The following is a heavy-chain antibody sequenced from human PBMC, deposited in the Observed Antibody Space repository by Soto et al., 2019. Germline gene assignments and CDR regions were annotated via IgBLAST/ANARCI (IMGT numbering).Heavy chain of an antibody. D-gene: IGHD3-16*01. CDR3: ARDLGGSHDY. CDR1: GFTFSTYW. Sequence: EVQLVESGGGLLQPGGSLRLSCAASGFTFSTYWMHWVRQAPGKGLVWVSRIKTDGSVTTYADSVKGRFTISRDNAKKTLYLQMNTLRAEETAVYYCARDLGGSHDYWGRGTLVTVSS. V-gene: IGHV3-74*01. J-gene: IGHJ4*02. CDR2: IKTDGSVT.